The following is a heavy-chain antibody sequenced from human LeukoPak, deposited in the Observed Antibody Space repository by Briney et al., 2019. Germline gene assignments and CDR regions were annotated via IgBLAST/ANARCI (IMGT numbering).Heavy chain of an antibody. CDR3: VKSSSRYQPWTLDI. D-gene: IGHD2-2*01. Sequence: SETLSLTCTVSGGSISSGCYYWRWLRQPPGLGREGIVYLFYNAGTSYYPSIKGRITISVYTSNNQLSMKSISVTAADTAMYYCVKSSSRYQPWTLDIWGRGTIVTASS. V-gene: IGHV4-61*01. CDR1: GGSISSGCYY. CDR2: LFYNAGT. J-gene: IGHJ3*02.